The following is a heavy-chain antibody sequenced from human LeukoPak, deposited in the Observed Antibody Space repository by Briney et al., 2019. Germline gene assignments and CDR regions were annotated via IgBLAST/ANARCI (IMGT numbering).Heavy chain of an antibody. CDR1: GFTLSSYG. CDR2: ISGSGGST. J-gene: IGHJ4*02. CDR3: AKDPHDELRYFDWLFPRYFDY. V-gene: IGHV3-23*01. D-gene: IGHD3-9*01. Sequence: SGGSLRLSCAASGFTLSSYGMSWVRQAPGKGLEWVSAISGSGGSTYYADSVKGRFTISRDNSKNTLYLQMNSLGAEDTAVYYCAKDPHDELRYFDWLFPRYFDYWGQGTLVTVSS.